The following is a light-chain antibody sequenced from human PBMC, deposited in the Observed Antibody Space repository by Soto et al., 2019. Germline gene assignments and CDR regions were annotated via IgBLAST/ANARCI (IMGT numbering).Light chain of an antibody. V-gene: IGKV3-15*01. J-gene: IGKJ1*01. CDR3: LQYNNWWT. CDR1: QSVSSS. CDR2: GAS. Sequence: DIVMTQSPATLSVSPGERATLSCRASQSVSSSLAWYQQKPGRSPRLLIYGASTRAIGIPARFSGSGSGTEFPLTISSLQSEDFAVYYCLQYNNWWTFGQGTKVEIK.